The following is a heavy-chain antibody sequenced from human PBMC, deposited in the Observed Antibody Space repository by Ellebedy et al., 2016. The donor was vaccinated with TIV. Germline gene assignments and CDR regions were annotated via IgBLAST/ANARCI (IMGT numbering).Heavy chain of an antibody. Sequence: GESLKISCAASGFNLSGYYISWIRQAPGKGLEWISYISNNNSGSAIYYADSVKGRFTISRDNAKNSLYLQMNSLRAEDTAVYYCAREGWGMGAFDIWGQGTMVTVSS. CDR2: ISNNNSGSAI. CDR1: GFNLSGYY. CDR3: AREGWGMGAFDI. D-gene: IGHD2-8*01. V-gene: IGHV3-11*04. J-gene: IGHJ3*02.